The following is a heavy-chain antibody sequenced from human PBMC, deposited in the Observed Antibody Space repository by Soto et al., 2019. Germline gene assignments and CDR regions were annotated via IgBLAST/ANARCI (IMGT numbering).Heavy chain of an antibody. V-gene: IGHV4-59*01. CDR3: AGTSTYYDILPRFDP. J-gene: IGHJ5*02. D-gene: IGHD3-9*01. CDR2: IYYSGST. CDR1: GGSISSYY. Sequence: LSLTCTVSGGSISSYYWSWIRQPPGKGLEWIGYIYYSGSTNYNPSLKSRVTISVDTSKNQFSLKLSSVTAADTAVYYCAGTSTYYDILPRFDPWGQGTLVTVSS.